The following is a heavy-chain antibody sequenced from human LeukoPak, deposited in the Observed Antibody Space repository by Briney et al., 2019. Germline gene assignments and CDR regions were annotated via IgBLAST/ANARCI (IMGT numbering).Heavy chain of an antibody. Sequence: GGSLRLSCAASGFTFSSHAMSWVRQAPGKGLEWVSAISTSGGKTYYADSVKGRFTVSRDNSKNTLYVQMNSLRAEDTAEYYCAKDAGIATAGTGVGSDLWGRGTLVTVSS. D-gene: IGHD6-13*01. V-gene: IGHV3-23*01. CDR1: GFTFSSHA. CDR2: ISTSGGKT. CDR3: AKDAGIATAGTGVGSDL. J-gene: IGHJ2*01.